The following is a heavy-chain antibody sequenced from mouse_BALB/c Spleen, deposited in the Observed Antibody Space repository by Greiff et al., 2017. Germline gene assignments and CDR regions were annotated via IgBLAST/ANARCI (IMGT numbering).Heavy chain of an antibody. CDR1: GFSLTGYG. D-gene: IGHD2-14*01. V-gene: IGHV2-6-7*01. J-gene: IGHJ4*01. CDR3: ARGRAYNRYDEGGHDAMDD. Sequence: VQLVESGPGLVAPSQSLSITCTVSGFSLTGYGVNWVRQPPGKGLEWLGMIWGDGSTDYNSALKSRLSISKDNSKSQVFLKMNSLQTDDTARYYCARGRAYNRYDEGGHDAMDDWGQGTSVTVSS. CDR2: IWGDGST.